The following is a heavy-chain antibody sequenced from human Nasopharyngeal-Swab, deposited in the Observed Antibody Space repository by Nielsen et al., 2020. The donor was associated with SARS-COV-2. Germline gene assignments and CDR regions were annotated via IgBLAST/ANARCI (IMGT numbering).Heavy chain of an antibody. V-gene: IGHV3-7*05. CDR1: GFTFSIYW. Sequence: GESLKISCAASGFTFSIYWMTWVRQAPGRGLEWVSNMNEDGSEKNYVDSVKGRFTISRDNAKNLLYLQMSSLRAEDTAVYYCAREKDFWGGSHYFYMDVWGKGTTVTVSS. J-gene: IGHJ6*03. D-gene: IGHD3-3*01. CDR2: MNEDGSEK. CDR3: AREKDFWGGSHYFYMDV.